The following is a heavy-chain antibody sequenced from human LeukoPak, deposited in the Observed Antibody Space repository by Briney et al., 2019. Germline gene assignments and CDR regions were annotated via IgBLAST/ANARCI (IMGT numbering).Heavy chain of an antibody. CDR3: ARDLKLGYCSGGSCYSGPFDY. J-gene: IGHJ4*02. CDR1: GFTFSSYA. D-gene: IGHD2-15*01. CDR2: ISYDGSNK. V-gene: IGHV3-30*04. Sequence: GGSLRLSCAASGFTFSSYAMHWVCQAPGKGLEWVAVISYDGSNKYYADSVKGRFTISRDNSKNTLYLQMNSLRAEDTAVYYCARDLKLGYCSGGSCYSGPFDYWGQGTLVTVSS.